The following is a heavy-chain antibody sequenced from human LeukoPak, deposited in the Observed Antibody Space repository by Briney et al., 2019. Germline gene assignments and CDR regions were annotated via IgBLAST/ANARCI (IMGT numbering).Heavy chain of an antibody. CDR1: GDSVSSNSVT. J-gene: IGHJ4*02. D-gene: IGHD5-12*01. Sequence: SQTLSLTRAISGDSVSSNSVTWNWIRQSPSRGLEWLGRTYYRTTWYNDYAVSVRGRITVNPDTSKNQFSLKLSSVTAADTAVYYCARGGFLIGYSGYDWNFDYWGQGTLVTVSS. V-gene: IGHV6-1*01. CDR3: ARGGFLIGYSGYDWNFDY. CDR2: TYYRTTWYN.